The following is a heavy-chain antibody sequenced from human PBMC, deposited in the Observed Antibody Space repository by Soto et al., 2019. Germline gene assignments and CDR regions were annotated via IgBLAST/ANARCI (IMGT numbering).Heavy chain of an antibody. CDR3: AKGGSSIADRGGGAYSYYMDV. Sequence: EVQLVESGGGLVQPGGSLRLSCAASGFTFSRYWMDWVRQAPGKGLMWVSRISSDGSTSSVDSVKGRFTISRDNAKNTLYLQMNSLRTEDTAAYYCAKGGSSIADRGGGAYSYYMDVWGKGTTVTVSS. CDR2: ISSDGST. V-gene: IGHV3-74*01. CDR1: GFTFSRYW. J-gene: IGHJ6*03. D-gene: IGHD6-6*01.